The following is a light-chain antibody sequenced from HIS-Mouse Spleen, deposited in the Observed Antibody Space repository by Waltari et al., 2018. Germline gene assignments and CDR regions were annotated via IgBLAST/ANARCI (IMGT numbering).Light chain of an antibody. Sequence: SYELTQPPSVSVSPGQTDRITCSGDALPNNYAYWYQQKSGQAPVLVIYEDSKRPSGIPERFSGSSSGTMATLTISGAQVEDEADYYCYSTDSSGNHRVFGGGTKLTVL. CDR1: ALPNNY. V-gene: IGLV3-10*01. CDR3: YSTDSSGNHRV. CDR2: EDS. J-gene: IGLJ2*01.